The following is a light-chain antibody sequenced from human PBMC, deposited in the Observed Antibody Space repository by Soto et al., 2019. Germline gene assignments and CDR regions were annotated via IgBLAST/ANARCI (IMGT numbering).Light chain of an antibody. Sequence: QSALTQPASVSGSPGQSITISCIGTSSDVGGSDYVSWYQQHPGKAPKLVIYDVSNRPSGVSDRFSGSKSGNTASLTISGLQAEDEADYYCCSYTRSNSLVLFGGGTKFTVL. CDR1: SSDVGGSDY. J-gene: IGLJ2*01. V-gene: IGLV2-14*01. CDR2: DVS. CDR3: CSYTRSNSLVL.